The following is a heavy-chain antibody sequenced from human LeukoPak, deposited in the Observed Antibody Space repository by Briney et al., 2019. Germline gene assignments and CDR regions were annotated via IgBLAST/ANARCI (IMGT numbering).Heavy chain of an antibody. CDR3: ARDRRIAVAGIKADAFDI. Sequence: SVKVSCKASGGTFSSYAISWVRQAPGQGLEWMGRIIPIFGTANYAQKLQGRVTITTDESTSTAYMELSSLRSEDTAVYYCARDRRIAVAGIKADAFDIWGQGTMVTVSS. D-gene: IGHD6-19*01. J-gene: IGHJ3*02. CDR2: IIPIFGTA. CDR1: GGTFSSYA. V-gene: IGHV1-69*05.